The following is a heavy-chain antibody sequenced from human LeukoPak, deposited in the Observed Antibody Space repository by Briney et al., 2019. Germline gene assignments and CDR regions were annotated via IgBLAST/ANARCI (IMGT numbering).Heavy chain of an antibody. Sequence: SETLFLTCTVSGGSISSYYWSWIRQPPGKGLEWIGYIYYSGSTNYNPSLKSRVTISVDTSKNQFSLKLSSVTAADTAVYYCARDGSYGQYYYYYMDVWGKGTTVTVSS. J-gene: IGHJ6*03. V-gene: IGHV4-59*01. CDR1: GGSISSYY. CDR2: IYYSGST. CDR3: ARDGSYGQYYYYYMDV. D-gene: IGHD5-18*01.